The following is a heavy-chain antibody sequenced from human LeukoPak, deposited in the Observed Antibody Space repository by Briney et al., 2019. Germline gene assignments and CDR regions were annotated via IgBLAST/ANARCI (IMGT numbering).Heavy chain of an antibody. CDR1: ADRVSINNSA. Sequence: SQTLSLTFSIAADRVSINNSAWNWVRQSPSRGLEWLGRTYYMFKWYNDYAVSVKSRITINPETSKNQFSLQLKSVTPEDTAVYYCARSHWNYDNWFDPWGQGTLVTVSS. D-gene: IGHD1-7*01. V-gene: IGHV6-1*01. CDR3: ARSHWNYDNWFDP. CDR2: TYYMFKWYN. J-gene: IGHJ5*02.